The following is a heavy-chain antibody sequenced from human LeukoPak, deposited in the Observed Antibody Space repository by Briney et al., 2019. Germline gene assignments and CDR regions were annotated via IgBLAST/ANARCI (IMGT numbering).Heavy chain of an antibody. J-gene: IGHJ4*02. D-gene: IGHD5-24*01. CDR3: ARDIRWLQLTEGMLFDY. CDR2: IYHSGRT. V-gene: IGHV4-38-2*02. Sequence: SETLSLTCTVSGYSISSGYYWGWIRQPPGKGLEWIGSIYHSGRTFYNPSLKSRVTISVDTSKNQFSLKLSPVTAADTAVYYCARDIRWLQLTEGMLFDYWGQGTLVTVSS. CDR1: GYSISSGYY.